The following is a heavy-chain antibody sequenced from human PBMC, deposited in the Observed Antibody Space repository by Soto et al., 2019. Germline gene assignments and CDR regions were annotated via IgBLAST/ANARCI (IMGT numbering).Heavy chain of an antibody. V-gene: IGHV5-10-1*01. CDR2: IDPSDSYT. CDR1: GYSFTSYW. Sequence: PGESLKISCKGSGYSFTSYWISWVRQMPGKGLEWMGRIDPSDSYTNYSPSFQGHVTISADKSISTAYLQWGSLKASDTAMYYCAFFGYSSSWYRDYYYGMDVWGQGTTVTVSS. D-gene: IGHD6-13*01. J-gene: IGHJ6*02. CDR3: AFFGYSSSWYRDYYYGMDV.